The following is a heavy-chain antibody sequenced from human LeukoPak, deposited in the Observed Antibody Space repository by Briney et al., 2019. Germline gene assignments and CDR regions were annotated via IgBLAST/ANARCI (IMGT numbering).Heavy chain of an antibody. CDR1: GFIFSSDW. CDR3: ARGKVSKLWFGELWPLDY. J-gene: IGHJ4*02. Sequence: PGGSLRLSCVASGFIFSSDWMHWVRQTPGRGLEWVSRIDTDGRGTSYAGSVEGRFTISRDNAKDSLYLQMNSLRAEDTAVYYCARGKVSKLWFGELWPLDYWGQGTLVTVSS. D-gene: IGHD3-10*01. CDR2: IDTDGRGT. V-gene: IGHV3-74*01.